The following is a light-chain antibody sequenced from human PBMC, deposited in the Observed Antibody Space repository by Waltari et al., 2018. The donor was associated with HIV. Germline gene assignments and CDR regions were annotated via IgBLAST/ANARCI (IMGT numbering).Light chain of an antibody. CDR1: SNNVGYQG. CDR2: RNN. J-gene: IGLJ3*02. Sequence: QAGLTQPPSVSKGLRQTATLTCTGNSNNVGYQGAAWLQQHQGHPPKLLSYRNNNRPSGISERLSASRSGNTASLTITGLQPEDEADYYCSAWDSSRSAWVFGGGTKLTVL. V-gene: IGLV10-54*01. CDR3: SAWDSSRSAWV.